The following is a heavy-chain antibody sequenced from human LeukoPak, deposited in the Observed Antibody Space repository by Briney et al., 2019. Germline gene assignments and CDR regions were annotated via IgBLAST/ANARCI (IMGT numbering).Heavy chain of an antibody. CDR3: ASLIAAAGIHWFDP. Sequence: ASVKVSCKASGYTFTGYYIHWVRQAPGQGLEWMGWINPNSGGTNYAQKFQGRVTMTRDTSISTAYMELSRLRSDDTAVYYCASLIAAAGIHWFDPRGQGTLVTVSS. J-gene: IGHJ5*02. V-gene: IGHV1-2*02. D-gene: IGHD6-13*01. CDR2: INPNSGGT. CDR1: GYTFTGYY.